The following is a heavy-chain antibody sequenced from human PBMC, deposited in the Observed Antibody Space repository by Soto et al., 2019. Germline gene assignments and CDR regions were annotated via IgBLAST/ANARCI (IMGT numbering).Heavy chain of an antibody. CDR2: GGT. CDR3: ARDSAAVMITFGGVARGGAFDI. V-gene: IGHV1-2*04. D-gene: IGHD3-16*01. J-gene: IGHJ3*02. Sequence: GGTNYAQKFQGWVTMTRDTSISTAYMELSRLRSDDTAVYYCARDSAAVMITFGGVARGGAFDIWGQGTMVTVSS.